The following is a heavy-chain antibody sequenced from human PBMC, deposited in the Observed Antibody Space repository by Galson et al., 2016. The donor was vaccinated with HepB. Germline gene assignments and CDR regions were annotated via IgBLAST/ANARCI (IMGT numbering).Heavy chain of an antibody. D-gene: IGHD1/OR15-1a*01. V-gene: IGHV3-7*03. CDR2: IKQDGSEK. Sequence: LRLSCAASGFTFTSYWMSWVRQAPGKGLECVANIKQDGSEKHYVDSVRGRFTISRDNTKNSVYLQMNSLRAEDTAVYYCARRNNLDYWGQGTLVTVSS. J-gene: IGHJ4*02. CDR1: GFTFTSYW. CDR3: ARRNNLDY.